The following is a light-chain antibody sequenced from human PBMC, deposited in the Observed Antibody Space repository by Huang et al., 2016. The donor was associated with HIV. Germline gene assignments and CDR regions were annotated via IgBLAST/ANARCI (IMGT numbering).Light chain of an antibody. CDR2: DAS. V-gene: IGKV1D-13*01. J-gene: IGKJ4*01. CDR3: QQFKNYPLT. Sequence: AIQLTQSPSFLSASVGDRVTITCRGSQDITDALAWYQQKPGKPPKVLIYDASSLESGVPSRFSGSGSGADFTLTISSLQPEDFATYYCQQFKNYPLTFGGGTKVEVK. CDR1: QDITDA.